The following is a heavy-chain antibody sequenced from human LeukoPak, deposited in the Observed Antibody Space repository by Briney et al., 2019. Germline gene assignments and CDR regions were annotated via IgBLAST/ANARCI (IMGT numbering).Heavy chain of an antibody. CDR2: IYHSGST. CDR3: ASLYDYGDYQPGY. D-gene: IGHD4-17*01. CDR1: GGSISSSNW. V-gene: IGHV4-4*02. Sequence: PSGTLSLTCAVSGGSISSSNWWSWVRQPPGKGLEWIGEIYHSGSTNYNPSLKSRVTISVDKSKNQFSLKLSSVTAADAAVYYCASLYDYGDYQPGYWGQGTLVTVSS. J-gene: IGHJ4*02.